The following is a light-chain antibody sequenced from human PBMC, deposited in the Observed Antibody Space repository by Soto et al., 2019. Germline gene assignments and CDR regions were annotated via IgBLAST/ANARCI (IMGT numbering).Light chain of an antibody. CDR1: SSNIGSNT. CDR3: AAWDDSLNVL. V-gene: IGLV1-44*01. CDR2: SNN. J-gene: IGLJ2*01. Sequence: QSALTQPPSASGTPGQRVTISCSGSSSNIGSNTVNWYQQLPGTAPKLLIYSNNQRPSGVPDRFSGSKSGTSASLAISGLQSEDEADYYCAAWDDSLNVLFGGGTKPPS.